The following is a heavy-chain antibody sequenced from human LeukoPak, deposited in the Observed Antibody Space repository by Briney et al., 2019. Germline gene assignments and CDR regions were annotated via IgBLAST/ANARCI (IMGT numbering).Heavy chain of an antibody. Sequence: GASVKVSCKTSGYTFTSYYMHWVRQAPGQGLEWMGIINPSDGSTSYAQEFQGRVTMTSDTSTSTVYMELSSLRSEDTAVYYCARGFGGARLLTDYWGQGTLVTVSS. CDR3: ARGFGGARLLTDY. D-gene: IGHD2-21*02. V-gene: IGHV1-46*01. CDR2: INPSDGST. CDR1: GYTFTSYY. J-gene: IGHJ4*02.